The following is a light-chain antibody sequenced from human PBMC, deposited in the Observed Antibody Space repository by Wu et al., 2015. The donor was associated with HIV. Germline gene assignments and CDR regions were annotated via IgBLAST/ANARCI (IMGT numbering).Light chain of an antibody. CDR2: DAS. CDR1: QDLNSA. CDR3: QQFNTHPIT. V-gene: IGKV1-13*02. J-gene: IGKJ5*01. Sequence: AIQLAQSPSSLSASVGDRVTITCRASQDLNSALAWYQQKAGEPPKLLIYDASSLESGVPSRFSGSGSGTEFTLTISSLQPEDFSTYYCQQFNTHPITFGQGTRLEIK.